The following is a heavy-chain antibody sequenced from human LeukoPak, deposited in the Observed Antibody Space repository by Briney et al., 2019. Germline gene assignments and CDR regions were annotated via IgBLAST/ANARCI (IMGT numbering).Heavy chain of an antibody. Sequence: ASVKVSCKASGYTFTSYYMHWVRQAPGQGLEWMGIINPSGGSTSYAQKFQGRATMTRDMSTSTVYMELSSLRSEDTAVYYCAGAVAEHQFDYWGQGTLVTVSS. J-gene: IGHJ4*02. CDR2: INPSGGST. CDR3: AGAVAEHQFDY. V-gene: IGHV1-46*01. D-gene: IGHD6-19*01. CDR1: GYTFTSYY.